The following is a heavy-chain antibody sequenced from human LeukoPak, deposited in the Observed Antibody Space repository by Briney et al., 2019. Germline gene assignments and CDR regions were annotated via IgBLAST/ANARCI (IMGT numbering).Heavy chain of an antibody. CDR3: TTDTSGDDY. CDR2: IESKTDGGTT. CDR1: GFTFSNAW. Sequence: GGSLRLSCAASGFTFSNAWMSWVRQAPGKGLKWVGRIESKTDGGTTDYAAPVKGRFTISRDGSKNTLYLQMNSLKTEDTAVYYCTTDTSGDDYWGQGTLVTVSS. J-gene: IGHJ4*02. D-gene: IGHD7-27*01. V-gene: IGHV3-15*04.